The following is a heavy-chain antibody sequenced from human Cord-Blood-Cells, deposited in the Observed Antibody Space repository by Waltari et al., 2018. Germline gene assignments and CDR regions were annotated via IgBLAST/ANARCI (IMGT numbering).Heavy chain of an antibody. D-gene: IGHD2-15*01. CDR2: VEPEDGES. Sequence: EVQLVQSGAEVKKPGATVKISCKVSGYTFTAYYMHWVQQAPGKGLEWLGLVEPEDGESICAGKFQGRVTITADTSTDTAYMELSRLRAEDTAVHYCATSLSPGFYGGNAVTTYCDYWGQGTLVTVSS. CDR1: GYTFTAYY. V-gene: IGHV1-69-2*01. J-gene: IGHJ4*02. CDR3: ATSLSPGFYGGNAVTTYCDY.